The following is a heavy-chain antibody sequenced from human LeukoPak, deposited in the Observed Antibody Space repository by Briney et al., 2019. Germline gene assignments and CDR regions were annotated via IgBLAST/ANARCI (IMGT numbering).Heavy chain of an antibody. CDR1: GGSFSGYY. CDR2: INHSGST. CDR3: ARHEVDSSGPLDY. D-gene: IGHD6-19*01. J-gene: IGHJ4*02. V-gene: IGHV4-34*01. Sequence: PSETLSLTCAVYGGSFSGYYWSWIRQPPGKGLEWIGEINHSGSTNYNPSLKSRVTISVDTSKNQFSLKLSSVTAADTAVYYCARHEVDSSGPLDYWGQGTLVTVSS.